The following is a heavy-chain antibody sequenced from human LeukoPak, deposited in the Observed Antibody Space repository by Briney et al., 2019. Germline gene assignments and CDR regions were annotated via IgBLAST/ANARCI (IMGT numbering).Heavy chain of an antibody. V-gene: IGHV4-59*01. CDR2: MYYTGST. CDR3: ATATLGKVYYYYGLDV. Sequence: PSEPLSLTCTVSGGAITSYYWNWIRQPPGKGLEWIGRMYYTGSTNYNPSLKSRVSISLDTSKNQFSLKLNSMTTADTAVYYCATATLGKVYYYYGLDVWGQGTTVTVSS. D-gene: IGHD7-27*01. J-gene: IGHJ6*02. CDR1: GGAITSYY.